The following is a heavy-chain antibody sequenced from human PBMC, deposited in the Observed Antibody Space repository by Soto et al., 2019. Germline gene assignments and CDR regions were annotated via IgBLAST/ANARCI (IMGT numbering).Heavy chain of an antibody. CDR2: INHSGST. J-gene: IGHJ5*02. CDR1: GWSFSAYS. CDR3: ARGAGLFDP. Sequence: SETLSLTCTVYGWSFSAYSWSWIRQPPGKGLEWIGEINHSGSTNYNPSLKSRVTISVETSNNQFSLNLRSVTAADTAVYYCARGAGLFDPWGQGTLVTVSS. V-gene: IGHV4-34*01.